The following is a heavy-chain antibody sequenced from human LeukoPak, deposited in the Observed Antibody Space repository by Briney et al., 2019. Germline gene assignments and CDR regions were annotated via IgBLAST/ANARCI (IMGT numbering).Heavy chain of an antibody. J-gene: IGHJ5*02. CDR2: IIPIFGTA. CDR1: GGTFSSYA. V-gene: IGHV1-69*13. Sequence: GASVKVSCKASGGTFSSYAVSWVRQAPGQGLEWMGGIIPIFGTANYAQKFQGRVTITADESTSTAYMELSSLRSEDTAVYYCARGSYIWFDPWGQGTLVTVSS. CDR3: ARGSYIWFDP. D-gene: IGHD1-26*01.